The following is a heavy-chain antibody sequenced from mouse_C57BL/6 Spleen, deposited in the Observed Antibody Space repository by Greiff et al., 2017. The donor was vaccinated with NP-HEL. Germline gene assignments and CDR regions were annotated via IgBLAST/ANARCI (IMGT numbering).Heavy chain of an antibody. V-gene: IGHV14-1*01. CDR1: GFNIKDYY. J-gene: IGHJ3*01. CDR3: TTVYSNFWFAY. Sequence: EVQLQQSGAELVRPGASVKLSCTASGFNIKDYYMHWVKPRPEQGLEWIGRIDPEDGDTEYAPKFQGKATMTADTSSNTAYLQLSSLTSEDTAVYYCTTVYSNFWFAYWGQGTLVTVSA. CDR2: IDPEDGDT. D-gene: IGHD2-5*01.